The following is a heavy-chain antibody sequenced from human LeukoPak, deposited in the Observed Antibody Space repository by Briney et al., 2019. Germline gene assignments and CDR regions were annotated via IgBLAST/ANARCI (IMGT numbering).Heavy chain of an antibody. CDR2: IIPIFGTA. D-gene: IGHD4-17*01. J-gene: IGHJ4*02. CDR3: ARHLDHTVTTSGGY. Sequence: SVKVSCKASGGTFSSYAISWVRQAPGQGLEWMGRIIPIFGTANYAQKFQGRVTITTDESTSTAYMELSSLRSEDTAMYYCARHLDHTVTTSGGYWGQGTLVTVSS. CDR1: GGTFSSYA. V-gene: IGHV1-69*05.